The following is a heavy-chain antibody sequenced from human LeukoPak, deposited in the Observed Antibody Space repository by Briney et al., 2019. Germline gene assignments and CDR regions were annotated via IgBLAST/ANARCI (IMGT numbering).Heavy chain of an antibody. CDR2: IYYSGST. CDR3: ARHAQSSPGVDYYYYYYMDV. J-gene: IGHJ6*03. Sequence: SETLSLTCTVSGGSISSSSYYWGWIRQPPGKGLEWIGSIYYSGSTYYNPSLKSRVTISVDTSKNQFSLKLSSVTAADTAVYYCARHAQSSPGVDYYYYYYMDVWGKGTTVTISS. CDR1: GGSISSSSYY. D-gene: IGHD7-27*01. V-gene: IGHV4-39*01.